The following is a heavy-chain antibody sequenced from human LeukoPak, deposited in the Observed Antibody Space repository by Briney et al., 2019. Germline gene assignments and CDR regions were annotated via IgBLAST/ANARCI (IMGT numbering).Heavy chain of an antibody. CDR3: ASAMVRGVVSDY. J-gene: IGHJ4*02. CDR2: IYHSGST. Sequence: SETLSLTCTVSGYSISSGYYWGWIRQPPGKGLEWIGSIYHSGSTYYNPSLKSRVTISVDTSKNQFSLKLSSVTAADTAVYYCASAMVRGVVSDYWGQGTLVTVSS. V-gene: IGHV4-38-2*02. D-gene: IGHD3-10*01. CDR1: GYSISSGYY.